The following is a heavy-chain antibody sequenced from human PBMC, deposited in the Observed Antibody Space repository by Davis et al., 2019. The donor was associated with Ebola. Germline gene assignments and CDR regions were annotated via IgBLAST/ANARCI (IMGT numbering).Heavy chain of an antibody. CDR2: IHSGGST. J-gene: IGHJ4*02. D-gene: IGHD5-24*01. CDR1: GFTVRSIY. Sequence: GESLKISCVASGFTVRSIYMSWVRQAPGKGLEWVSVIHSGGSTYYTDSVRGRFTISRDNSKNTLYLQMNSLRAEDTAVYYCARGPDGHSWYYFDYWGQGTLVTVSS. V-gene: IGHV3-53*01. CDR3: ARGPDGHSWYYFDY.